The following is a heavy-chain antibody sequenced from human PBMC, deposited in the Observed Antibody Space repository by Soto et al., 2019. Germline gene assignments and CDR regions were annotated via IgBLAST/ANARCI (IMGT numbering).Heavy chain of an antibody. CDR2: INSDGSST. V-gene: IGHV3-74*01. CDR1: GFTFSSYW. Sequence: GGSLRLSCAASGFTFSSYWMHWVRQAPGKGLVWVSRINSDGSSTSYADSVKGRFTISRDNAKNTLYLQMNSLRAEDTAVYYCARRAKELIAAHPGHYYYYYMDVWGKGTTVTVSS. J-gene: IGHJ6*03. D-gene: IGHD2-15*01. CDR3: ARRAKELIAAHPGHYYYYYMDV.